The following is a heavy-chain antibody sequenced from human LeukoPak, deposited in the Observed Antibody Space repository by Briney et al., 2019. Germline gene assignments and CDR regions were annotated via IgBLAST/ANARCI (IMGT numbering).Heavy chain of an antibody. V-gene: IGHV3-23*01. J-gene: IGHJ3*02. CDR3: ARGAIFGVVVTRNAFDI. D-gene: IGHD3-3*01. CDR2: FSVSDQTT. CDR1: GFSFSSYS. Sequence: PGGSLRLSCAASGFSFSSYSMSWVRQAPGKGLEWVSGFSVSDQTTYYADSVKGRFTISRDNSKNTLYLQMNSLRAEDTAVYYCARGAIFGVVVTRNAFDIWGQGTMVTVSS.